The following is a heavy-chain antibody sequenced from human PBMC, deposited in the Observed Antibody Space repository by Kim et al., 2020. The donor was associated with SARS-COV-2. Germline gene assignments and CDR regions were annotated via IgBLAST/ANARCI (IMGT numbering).Heavy chain of an antibody. Sequence: GGSLRLSCVGSGFIFGSYSMNWVRQAPGKGLEWVAYISGSTDAIYYVDSVKRCFIISRDNTKNLLYLQMNILREEATALYYCAGFNGDWTQGSFD. CDR3: AGFNGDWTQGSFD. V-gene: IGHV3-48*02. J-gene: IGHJ3*01. CDR2: ISGSTDAI. CDR1: GFIFGSYS. D-gene: IGHD1-1*01.